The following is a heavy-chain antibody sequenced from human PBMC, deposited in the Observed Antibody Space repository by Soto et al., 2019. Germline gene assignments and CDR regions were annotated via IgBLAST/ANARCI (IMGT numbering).Heavy chain of an antibody. CDR3: ARDRSLQPERAAPAAHYYHYYRFDV. J-gene: IGHJ6*02. Sequence: SVKVSCKASGGTFSSYAISWVRQAPGQGLEWMGGIIPIFGTAHYAQKFQGRVTLTADASTSPASMDLSSLRSEDPAVYYCARDRSLQPERAAPAAHYYHYYRFDVWAQGTTVTVSS. CDR2: IIPIFGTA. D-gene: IGHD6-25*01. V-gene: IGHV1-69*13. CDR1: GGTFSSYA.